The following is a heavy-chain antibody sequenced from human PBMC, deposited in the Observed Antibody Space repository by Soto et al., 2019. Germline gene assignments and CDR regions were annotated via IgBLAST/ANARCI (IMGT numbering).Heavy chain of an antibody. Sequence: GGSLRLSCAASGFTLRYYTMNWVRQAPGKGLEWVSAIAGGGGGTYYADSVKGRFTISRDNSKSTLYLQMDSLRAEDTAVYYCATGGWDVWGQGTTVTVSS. J-gene: IGHJ6*02. V-gene: IGHV3-23*01. D-gene: IGHD3-10*01. CDR3: ATGGWDV. CDR1: GFTLRYYT. CDR2: IAGGGGGT.